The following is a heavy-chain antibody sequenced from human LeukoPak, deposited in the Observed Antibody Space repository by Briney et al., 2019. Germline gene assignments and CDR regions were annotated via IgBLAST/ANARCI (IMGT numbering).Heavy chain of an antibody. J-gene: IGHJ3*02. CDR3: ARGDGVGARSVAFDI. D-gene: IGHD1-26*01. V-gene: IGHV4-4*07. Sequence: KPSETLSLTCTVSGGSISSYYWSWIRQPAGKGLEWIGRIYTSGSTNYNPSLKSRVTMSVDTSKNQFSLKLSSVTAADTAVYYCARGDGVGARSVAFDIWGQGTMVTVSS. CDR2: IYTSGST. CDR1: GGSISSYY.